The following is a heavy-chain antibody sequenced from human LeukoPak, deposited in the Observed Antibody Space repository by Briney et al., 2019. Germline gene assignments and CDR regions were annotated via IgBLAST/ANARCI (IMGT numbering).Heavy chain of an antibody. J-gene: IGHJ4*02. D-gene: IGHD6-13*01. CDR1: GYSFTSYW. CDR2: IYPGDSDT. CDR3: ARGGGIAAAGTRPPDY. V-gene: IGHV5-51*01. Sequence: GESLKISCKGSGYSFTSYWIGWVRQMPGKGLEWMGIIYPGDSDTRYSPSFQGQVTISADKSISTAYLQWSSLKASDTAMYYCARGGGIAAAGTRPPDYWGQGTLVTVSS.